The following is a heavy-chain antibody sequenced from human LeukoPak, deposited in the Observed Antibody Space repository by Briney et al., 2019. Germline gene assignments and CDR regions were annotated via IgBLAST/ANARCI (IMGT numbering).Heavy chain of an antibody. Sequence: ASVKVSCKASGYTLTSYYMNWVRQAPGQGLEWMGITNPSGGSTSYAQKFQDRVAMTRDTSTSTVYMELSSLTSEDTAVYYCARDGASDGMDVWGQGTTVTVSS. CDR1: GYTLTSYY. D-gene: IGHD3-10*01. J-gene: IGHJ6*02. V-gene: IGHV1-46*01. CDR2: TNPSGGST. CDR3: ARDGASDGMDV.